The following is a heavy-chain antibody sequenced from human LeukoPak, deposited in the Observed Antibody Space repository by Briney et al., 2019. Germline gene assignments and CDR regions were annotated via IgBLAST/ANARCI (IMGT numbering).Heavy chain of an antibody. CDR2: IYYSGST. CDR3: ARGRRRFDP. J-gene: IGHJ5*02. Sequence: SETLSLTCTVPGGSISSSNYYWGWIRQPPGKGLEWIGSIYYSGSTYYNPSLKSRVTISVDTSKNQFSLKLSSVTAADTAVYYCARGRRRFDPWGQGTLVTVSS. CDR1: GGSISSSNYY. V-gene: IGHV4-39*07.